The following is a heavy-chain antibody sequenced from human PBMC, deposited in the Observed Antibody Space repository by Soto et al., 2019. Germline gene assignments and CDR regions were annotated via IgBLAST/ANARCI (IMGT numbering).Heavy chain of an antibody. CDR2: ISYDGSNK. CDR1: GFTFSSYA. CDR3: ARDTDYYDSSGYYYGMDV. D-gene: IGHD3-22*01. J-gene: IGHJ6*02. V-gene: IGHV3-30-3*01. Sequence: PVGSLRLSCAASGFTFSSYAMHWVRQAPGKGLEWVAVISYDGSNKYYADSVKGRFTISRDNSKNTLYPQMNSLRAEDTAVYYCARDTDYYDSSGYYYGMDVWGQGTTVTVSS.